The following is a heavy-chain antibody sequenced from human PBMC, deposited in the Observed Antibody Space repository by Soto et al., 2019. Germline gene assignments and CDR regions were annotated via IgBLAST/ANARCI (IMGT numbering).Heavy chain of an antibody. CDR1: GFTVSTTY. D-gene: IGHD3-16*01. CDR2: IYSGGST. Sequence: EVRLVESGGGLVQPGGSLRLSCAASGFTVSTTYMHWVRQAPGKGLEWVSLIYSGGSTNYADSVKGRFPISRDTSRNTLHLQIISLRAEDTAVYYCARDIGLLGTFDYWGQGTLVTVSS. J-gene: IGHJ4*02. V-gene: IGHV3-66*01. CDR3: ARDIGLLGTFDY.